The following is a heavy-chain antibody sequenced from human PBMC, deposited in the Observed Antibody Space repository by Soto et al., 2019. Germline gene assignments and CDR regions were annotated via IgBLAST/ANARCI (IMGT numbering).Heavy chain of an antibody. V-gene: IGHV4-34*01. CDR3: ARSFSTLPRYYYYGMDV. Sequence: SETLSLTCAVYGGSFSGYYWSWIRQPPGKGLEWIGEINHSGSTNYNPSLKSRVTISVDTSKNQFSLKLSSVTAADTAVYYCARSFSTLPRYYYYGMDVWRQGTTVTVSS. J-gene: IGHJ6*02. CDR1: GGSFSGYY. D-gene: IGHD1-26*01. CDR2: INHSGST.